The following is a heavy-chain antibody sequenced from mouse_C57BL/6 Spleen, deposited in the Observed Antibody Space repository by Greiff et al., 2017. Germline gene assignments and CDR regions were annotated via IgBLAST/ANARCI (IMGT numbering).Heavy chain of an antibody. CDR1: GYTFTSYW. V-gene: IGHV1-55*01. D-gene: IGHD3-2*02. CDR3: AREGTQATSYAMDY. CDR2: IYPGSGST. Sequence: QVQLQQPGAELVKPGASVRMSCKASGYTFTSYWITWVQQRPGQGLAWIGDIYPGSGSTNYNEKFKSKATLTVDTSSSTSYLQLSSLTSEYSAVYDFAREGTQATSYAMDYWGQGTSVTVSS. J-gene: IGHJ4*01.